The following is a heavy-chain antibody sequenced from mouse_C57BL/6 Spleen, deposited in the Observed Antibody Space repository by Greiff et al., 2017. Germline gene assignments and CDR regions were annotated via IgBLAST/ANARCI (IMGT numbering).Heavy chain of an antibody. CDR2: IYPGGGYT. CDR3: ARSIGYDGAMDY. Sequence: QVQLQQSGAELVRPGTSVKMSCKASGYTFTNYWIGWAKQRPGHGLEWLGDIYPGGGYTNYNEKFKGKATLTADKSSSTAYMQFSSLTSEDSAIYYCARSIGYDGAMDYWGQGTSVTVSS. CDR1: GYTFTNYW. V-gene: IGHV1-63*01. J-gene: IGHJ4*01. D-gene: IGHD2-2*01.